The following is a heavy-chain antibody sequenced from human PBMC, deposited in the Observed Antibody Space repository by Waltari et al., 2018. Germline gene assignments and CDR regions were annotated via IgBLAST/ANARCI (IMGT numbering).Heavy chain of an antibody. D-gene: IGHD6-13*01. CDR3: ARLYNSRDNRFDV. Sequence: QVQLQESGPGLVNPSETLSLTCAVSGGSISSDYWSWIRQSPGKGLEWISYIYGVSGSTIYTPSLRSRVTISTDTSKTQLSLKVTSVTAEDTAVYYCARLYNSRDNRFDVWGPGVLVTVSS. V-gene: IGHV4-4*09. CDR2: IYGVSGST. J-gene: IGHJ5*02. CDR1: GGSISSDY.